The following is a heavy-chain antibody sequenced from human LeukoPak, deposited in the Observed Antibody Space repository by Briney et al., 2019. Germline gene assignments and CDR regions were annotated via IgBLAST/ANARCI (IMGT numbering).Heavy chain of an antibody. J-gene: IGHJ6*02. CDR2: IRYDGSNK. Sequence: GGSLRLSCAASGFTFSSYGMHWVRQAPGKGLEWVAFIRYDGSNKYYADSVKGRFTISRDNSKNTLYLQMNSLRAEDTAVYYCARDSGYDPDYYYGMDVWGQGTTVTVSS. CDR3: ARDSGYDPDYYYGMDV. CDR1: GFTFSSYG. D-gene: IGHD5-12*01. V-gene: IGHV3-30*02.